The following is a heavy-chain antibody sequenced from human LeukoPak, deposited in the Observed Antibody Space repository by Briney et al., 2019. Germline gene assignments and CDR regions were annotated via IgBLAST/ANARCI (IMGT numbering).Heavy chain of an antibody. Sequence: SETLSLTCTVSGYSISSGYYWGWIRQPPGKGLEWIGSIYHSGSTYYNPSLKSRVTISVDTSKNQFSLKLSSVTAADTAVYYCARVPGLIAAAGMGDYWGQGALVTVSS. V-gene: IGHV4-38-2*02. CDR1: GYSISSGYY. CDR2: IYHSGST. CDR3: ARVPGLIAAAGMGDY. D-gene: IGHD6-13*01. J-gene: IGHJ4*02.